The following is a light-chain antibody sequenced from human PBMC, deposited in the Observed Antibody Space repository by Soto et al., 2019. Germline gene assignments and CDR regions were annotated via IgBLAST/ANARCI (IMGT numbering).Light chain of an antibody. J-gene: IGKJ5*01. Sequence: IVLTQSPATLSLFPGERATLSCRASQSVNINLAWYQQKPGQAPRLVIYDGSHRATDIPARFSGSGSGTDFTLTISRLEPEDFAVYYCQQRRKWPPDFGQGTRLENK. V-gene: IGKV3-11*01. CDR2: DGS. CDR1: QSVNIN. CDR3: QQRRKWPPD.